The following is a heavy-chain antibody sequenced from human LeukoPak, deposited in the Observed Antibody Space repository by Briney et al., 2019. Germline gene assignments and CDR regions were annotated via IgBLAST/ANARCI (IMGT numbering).Heavy chain of an antibody. CDR1: GGSISSYY. J-gene: IGHJ4*02. D-gene: IGHD3-22*01. V-gene: IGHV4-59*01. CDR2: IYYSGST. Sequence: KTSETLSLTCTVSGGSISSYYWSWIRQPPGKGLEWIGYIYYSGSTNYNPSLKSRVTISVDTSKNQFSLKLSSVTAADTAVYYCARQGRDHYYDYWGQGTLVTVSS. CDR3: ARQGRDHYYDY.